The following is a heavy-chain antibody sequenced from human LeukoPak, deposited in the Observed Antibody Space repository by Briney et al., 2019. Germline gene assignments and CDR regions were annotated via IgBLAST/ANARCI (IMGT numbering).Heavy chain of an antibody. J-gene: IGHJ4*02. CDR2: ISYSGST. Sequence: ASETLSLTFTVSGGSISSYYWSWIRQPPGKGLEWIGYISYSGSTNYNPSLESRVTISVDTSKNQFSLKLSSVTAADTAVYYCARDYYDSSGYFYYFDYWGQGTLVTVSS. D-gene: IGHD3-22*01. CDR1: GGSISSYY. CDR3: ARDYYDSSGYFYYFDY. V-gene: IGHV4-59*01.